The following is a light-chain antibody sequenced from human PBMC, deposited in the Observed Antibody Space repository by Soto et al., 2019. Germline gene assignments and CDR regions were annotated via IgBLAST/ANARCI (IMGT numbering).Light chain of an antibody. J-gene: IGKJ2*01. CDR3: LQYNSLPFF. V-gene: IGKV1-5*01. Sequence: DIQMTQSPSTLSASVGDRVTITCRASQSVSIWLAWYQQKPGKTPQLLIYAAASLESGVPSRFSGSGSGTEFTLTISSLQPDDFATYYCLQYNSLPFFFGQGTKVEIK. CDR1: QSVSIW. CDR2: AAA.